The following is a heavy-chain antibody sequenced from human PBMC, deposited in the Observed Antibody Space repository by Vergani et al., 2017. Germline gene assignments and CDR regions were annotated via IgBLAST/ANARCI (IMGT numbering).Heavy chain of an antibody. CDR3: ARRGTIAARPRFDY. V-gene: IGHV4-61*02. CDR2: IYTSGST. CDR1: GGSISSGSYY. J-gene: IGHJ4*02. Sequence: QVQLQESGPGLVKPSQTLSLTCTVSGGSISSGSYYWSWIRQPAGKGLEWIGRIYTSGSTNYNPSLKSRVTISVDTSKNQFSLKLSSVTAADTAVYYCARRGTIAARPRFDYWGQGTLVTVSP. D-gene: IGHD6-6*01.